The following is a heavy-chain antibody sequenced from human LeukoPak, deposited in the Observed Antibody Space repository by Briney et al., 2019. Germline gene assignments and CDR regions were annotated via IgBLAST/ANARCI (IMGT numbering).Heavy chain of an antibody. D-gene: IGHD2-15*01. Sequence: SETLSLTCSVSGDSINMIVNYWSWIRHSPGRGPEWIGYIYKGRSTSYTPSLKNRVTISVDTSKKQFSLILESATAADTAVYYCARVVVPAAIVYWGQGIPVTVSS. CDR1: GDSINMIVNY. V-gene: IGHV4-31*03. CDR2: IYKGRST. J-gene: IGHJ4*02. CDR3: ARVVVPAAIVY.